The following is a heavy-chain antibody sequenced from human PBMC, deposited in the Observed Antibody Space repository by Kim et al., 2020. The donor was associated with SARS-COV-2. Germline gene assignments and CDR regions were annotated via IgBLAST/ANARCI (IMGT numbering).Heavy chain of an antibody. D-gene: IGHD3-10*01. CDR2: IKSKTDGGTT. J-gene: IGHJ3*02. Sequence: GGSLRLSCAASGFTFSNAWMSWVRQAPGKGLEWVGRIKSKTDGGTTDYAAPVKGRFTISRDDSKNTLYLQMNSLKTEDTAVYYCTTDYGSGRTFAFDIWGQGTMVTVSS. CDR3: TTDYGSGRTFAFDI. CDR1: GFTFSNAW. V-gene: IGHV3-15*01.